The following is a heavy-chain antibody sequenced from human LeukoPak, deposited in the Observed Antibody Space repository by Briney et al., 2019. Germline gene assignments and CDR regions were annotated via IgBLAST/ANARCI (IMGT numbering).Heavy chain of an antibody. Sequence: GGSLRLSCAASGFTFSSYGMHWVRQAPGKGLEWVAVISYDGSNKYYADSVKGRFTISRDNSKNTLYLQMDSLRGEDTAVYYCARAYDSSWHNFDYWGQESLVTVSS. CDR2: ISYDGSNK. J-gene: IGHJ4*02. D-gene: IGHD6-13*01. CDR1: GFTFSSYG. V-gene: IGHV3-30*03. CDR3: ARAYDSSWHNFDY.